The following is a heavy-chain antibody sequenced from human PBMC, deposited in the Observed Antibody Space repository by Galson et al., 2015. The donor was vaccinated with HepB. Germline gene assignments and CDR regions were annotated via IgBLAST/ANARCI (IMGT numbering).Heavy chain of an antibody. J-gene: IGHJ4*02. CDR3: AKDRVPDGRWNIDY. CDR2: IYGNGRTT. CDR1: GFTFSPYT. Sequence: SLRLSCAASGFTFSPYTINWVRQAPGKGLEWVAGIYGNGRTTYYADSVKGRFAISRDNARDTVYLQMNSLRGEDTARYYCAKDRVPDGRWNIDYWGRGTRSPSPQ. D-gene: IGHD1/OR15-1a*01. V-gene: IGHV3-23*01.